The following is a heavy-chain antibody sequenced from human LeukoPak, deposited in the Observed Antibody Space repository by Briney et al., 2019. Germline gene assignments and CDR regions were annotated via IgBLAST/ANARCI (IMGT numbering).Heavy chain of an antibody. D-gene: IGHD3-22*01. CDR2: INTNTGIP. J-gene: IGHJ3*02. Sequence: GASVKVSCKASGYTFTTHAMNWVRQAPGQGLEWMAWINTNTGIPTYAQGFTGRFVLSLDTSVNTAYLQISNLRTEDTAVYFCARSGDSSGYYFNDAFDIWGQGTTVTVSS. CDR1: GYTFTTHA. CDR3: ARSGDSSGYYFNDAFDI. V-gene: IGHV7-4-1*02.